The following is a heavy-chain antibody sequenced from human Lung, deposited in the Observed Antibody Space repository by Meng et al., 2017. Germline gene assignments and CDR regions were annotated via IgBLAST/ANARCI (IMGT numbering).Heavy chain of an antibody. CDR1: DSTFTGYG. D-gene: IGHD3-10*01. CDR3: ARGTPGRSYSDF. Sequence: QVHPVQAGAEVKKPVASVKVSGKSSDSTFTGYGVSWVRQAPGQGLEWMAWLGAHDGDRSHAPRFQGRVTVTADRLTATSFMELRNLRYDDTAVYYCARGTPGRSYSDFWGQGTLVTVSS. V-gene: IGHV1-18*04. J-gene: IGHJ4*02. CDR2: LGAHDGDR.